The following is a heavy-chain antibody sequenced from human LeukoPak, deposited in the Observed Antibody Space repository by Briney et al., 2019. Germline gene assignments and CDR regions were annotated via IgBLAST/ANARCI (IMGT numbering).Heavy chain of an antibody. CDR3: AREGSYYDSSGFGAFDI. D-gene: IGHD3-22*01. CDR2: IIPILGIA. J-gene: IGHJ3*02. CDR1: GGTFSSYA. Sequence: ASVKVSCKASGGTFSSYAISWVRQAPGQGLEWMGRIIPILGIANYAQKFQGRVTITADKSTSTAYMELSSLRSEDTAVYYCAREGSYYDSSGFGAFDIWGQGTMVTVSS. V-gene: IGHV1-69*04.